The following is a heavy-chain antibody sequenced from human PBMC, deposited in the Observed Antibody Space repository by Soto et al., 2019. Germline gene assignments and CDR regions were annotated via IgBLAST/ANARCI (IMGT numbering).Heavy chain of an antibody. D-gene: IGHD1-26*01. V-gene: IGHV4-31*03. CDR1: GGSISSGGYY. CDR2: IYYSGST. CDR3: ATAREDYYYYMDV. Sequence: QVQLQESGRGLVKPSQTLSLTCTVSGGSISSGGYYWSWIRQHPGKGLEWIGYIYYSGSTYYNPSLKSRVTISVDTSKNQFSLKLSSVTAADTAVYYCATAREDYYYYMDVWGKGTTVTVSS. J-gene: IGHJ6*03.